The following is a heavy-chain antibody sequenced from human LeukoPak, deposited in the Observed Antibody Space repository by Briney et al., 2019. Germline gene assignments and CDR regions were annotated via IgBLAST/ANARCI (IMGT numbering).Heavy chain of an antibody. D-gene: IGHD4-17*01. V-gene: IGHV3-30*18. CDR1: GFTFSTYG. CDR2: ISYDGTNK. Sequence: GGSLRLSCAASGFTFSTYGMHWVRQAPGKGLEWVTVISYDGTNKYYADSVKGRFTISRDNSKNTLYLQMNSLRPEDTAVYYCAKDPPTYGPYKTIGYYFDYWGQGILVTVSS. CDR3: AKDPPTYGPYKTIGYYFDY. J-gene: IGHJ4*02.